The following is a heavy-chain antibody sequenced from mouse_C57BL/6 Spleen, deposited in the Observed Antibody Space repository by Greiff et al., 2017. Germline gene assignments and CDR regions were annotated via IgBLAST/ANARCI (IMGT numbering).Heavy chain of an antibody. V-gene: IGHV14-1*01. D-gene: IGHD2-5*01. CDR2: IDPEDGDT. CDR1: GFNIKDYY. J-gene: IGHJ2*01. CDR3: TKWGAYYSNLYYFDY. Sequence: VQLKESGAELVRPGASVKLSCTASGFNIKDYYMHWVKQRPEQGLEWIGRIDPEDGDTEYAPKFQGKATMTADTSSTTAYLQLSSLTSEDTAVYYCTKWGAYYSNLYYFDYLGQGTTLTVSS.